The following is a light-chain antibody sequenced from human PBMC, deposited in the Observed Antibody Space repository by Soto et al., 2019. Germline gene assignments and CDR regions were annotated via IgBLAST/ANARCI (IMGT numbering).Light chain of an antibody. CDR3: QQYNSYSLN. CDR2: DAS. J-gene: IGKJ4*01. V-gene: IGKV1-5*01. CDR1: QSISTY. Sequence: DIQMTQSPSSLSASVGNRVTITCRASQSISTYLNWYQKKPGKAPNLLIYDASSLESGVPSRFSGSGSGTEFTLTISSLQPDDFATYYCQQYNSYSLNFGGGTKVDIK.